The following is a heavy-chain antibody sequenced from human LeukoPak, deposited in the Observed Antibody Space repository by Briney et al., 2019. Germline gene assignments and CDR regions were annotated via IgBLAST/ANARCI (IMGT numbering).Heavy chain of an antibody. Sequence: PSQTLSLTCTVSGGSISSGGYYWRWIRQHPGKGLEWIGYIYYSGSTYYNPSLKSRVTISVDTSKNQFSLKLSSVTDADTAVYYCARDSHGYSSSSHLGYWGQGTLVTVSS. CDR2: IYYSGST. J-gene: IGHJ4*02. CDR3: ARDSHGYSSSSHLGY. D-gene: IGHD6-6*01. V-gene: IGHV4-31*03. CDR1: GGSISSGGYY.